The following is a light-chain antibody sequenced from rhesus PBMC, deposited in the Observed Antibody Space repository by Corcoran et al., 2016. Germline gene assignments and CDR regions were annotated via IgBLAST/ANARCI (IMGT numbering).Light chain of an antibody. CDR3: LQYNSSPWT. Sequence: DIQMTQSPSSLSASVGDKVTITCRASQGISSWLAWYQQKVGKAPKLLIYKASSLESGVPSRFSGSGSGTDFTLTISSMQPEDFATYYCLQYNSSPWTFGQGTKVEIK. CDR1: QGISSW. CDR2: KAS. J-gene: IGKJ1*01. V-gene: IGKV1-22*01.